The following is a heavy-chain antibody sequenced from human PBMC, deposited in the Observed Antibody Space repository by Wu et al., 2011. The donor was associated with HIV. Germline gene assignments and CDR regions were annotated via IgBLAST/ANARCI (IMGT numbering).Heavy chain of an antibody. V-gene: IGHV1-2*02. D-gene: IGHD3/OR15-3a*01. CDR1: GSSLSEFT. CDR2: INPNSGDT. Sequence: QVQLVQSGARVKKPGASVKVSCKVFGSSLSEFTMHWVRQAPGQGLEWMGWINPNSGDTYYAQKFQGRVSMPRDTSISTAYMELRRLSSDDTAVYYCARGTSRQGAFDFWGQGQWSPSLQ. CDR3: ARGTSRQGAFDF. J-gene: IGHJ3*01.